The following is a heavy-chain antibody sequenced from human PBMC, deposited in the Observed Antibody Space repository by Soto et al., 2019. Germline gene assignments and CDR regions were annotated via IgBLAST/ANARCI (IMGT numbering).Heavy chain of an antibody. CDR2: INHSGST. J-gene: IGHJ4*02. D-gene: IGHD5-12*01. CDR3: AREGSYSAYNFAQGRQLWSFDF. V-gene: IGHV4-30-2*01. CDR1: GGSISRGGYS. Sequence: SPETLSLTCAVSGGSISRGGYSWSWIRQPPGKGLEWSGEINHSGSTNYNPSLKSRVTISVDTSKNKFSLKLSSATAPAMARYYCAREGSYSAYNFAQGRQLWSFDFWGQGALVTVSS.